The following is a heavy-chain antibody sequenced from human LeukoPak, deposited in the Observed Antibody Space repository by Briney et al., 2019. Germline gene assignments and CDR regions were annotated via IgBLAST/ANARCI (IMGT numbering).Heavy chain of an antibody. V-gene: IGHV3-21*01. CDR2: ISSSSSYI. J-gene: IGHJ5*02. Sequence: GGSLRLSCAASGFTFSTYSMNWVRQAPGKGLEWVSSISSSSSYIYYADSVKGRFTISRDNAKNSLYLQMNSLRAEDTAVYYCARDRGVTTVVPWGQGTLVTVSS. CDR1: GFTFSTYS. D-gene: IGHD4-11*01. CDR3: ARDRGVTTVVP.